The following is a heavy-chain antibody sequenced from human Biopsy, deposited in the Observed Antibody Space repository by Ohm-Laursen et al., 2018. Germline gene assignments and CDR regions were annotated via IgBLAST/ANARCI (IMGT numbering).Heavy chain of an antibody. V-gene: IGHV1-46*01. CDR3: ARNTGWYGDLYYFDY. Sequence: GASVKVSCKASGYSFTSYYMHWVRQGPGQGLAWMGMINPSGSTTSYPQIFQGRVTMTRDTSKSTVYMELSSLRSADTAVYFCARNTGWYGDLYYFDYWGQGTLVTASS. J-gene: IGHJ4*02. CDR1: GYSFTSYY. D-gene: IGHD6-19*01. CDR2: INPSGSTT.